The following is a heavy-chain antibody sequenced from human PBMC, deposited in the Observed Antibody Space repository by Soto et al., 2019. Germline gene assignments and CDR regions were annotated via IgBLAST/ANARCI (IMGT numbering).Heavy chain of an antibody. V-gene: IGHV4-31*03. CDR1: GGSISSGGYY. CDR2: IYYSGST. D-gene: IGHD5-12*01. J-gene: IGHJ4*02. CDR3: ARTYSGYEQYYFDY. Sequence: PSETLSLTCTVSGGSISSGGYYWSWIRQHPGKGLEWIGYIYYSGSTYYNPSLKSRVTISVDTSKDQFSLKLSSVTAADTAVYYCARTYSGYEQYYFDYWGQGTLVTVSS.